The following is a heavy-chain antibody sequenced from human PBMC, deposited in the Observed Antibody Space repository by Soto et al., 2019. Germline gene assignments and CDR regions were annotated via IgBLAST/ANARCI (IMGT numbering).Heavy chain of an antibody. V-gene: IGHV3-23*01. J-gene: IGHJ3*01. D-gene: IGHD6-25*01. CDR3: VREGIGWDSRGSFDF. CDR1: GFTFSNHD. Sequence: VGSLRLSCRASGFTFSNHDMDGVRQAPGKGLEWVSVISGSGAGSFYADSVQGRFTISRDNSKNTLYLQMNSLRAEDTAIYYCVREGIGWDSRGSFDFWGRGTMVNVSS. CDR2: ISGSGAGS.